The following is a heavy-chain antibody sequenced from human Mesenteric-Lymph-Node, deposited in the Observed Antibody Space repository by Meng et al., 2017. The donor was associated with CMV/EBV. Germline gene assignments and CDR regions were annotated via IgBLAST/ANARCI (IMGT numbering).Heavy chain of an antibody. CDR1: GFTFSSYW. D-gene: IGHD3-10*01. Sequence: LSCAASGFTFSSYWMSWVRQAPGKGLEWVSAISGSGDDTDYADSVKGRFTISRDNSKNTLYVQMNSLRAEDTAVYYCAREVGGNWFDPWGQGTLVTVSS. CDR3: AREVGGNWFDP. J-gene: IGHJ5*02. CDR2: ISGSGDDT. V-gene: IGHV3-23*01.